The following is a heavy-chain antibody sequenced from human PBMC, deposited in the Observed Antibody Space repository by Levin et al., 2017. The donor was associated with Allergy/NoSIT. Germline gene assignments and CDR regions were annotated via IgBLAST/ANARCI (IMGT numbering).Heavy chain of an antibody. Sequence: GGSLRLSCAASGFTFSTYTMHWVRQAPGKGLEWVAVMSYDGSNKYYADSVKGRFTISRDNSKNTLYLQMNSLRAEDTALYYCARAYSSGWSLPFDYWGQGALVTVSS. CDR1: GFTFSTYT. D-gene: IGHD6-19*01. J-gene: IGHJ4*02. CDR3: ARAYSSGWSLPFDY. CDR2: MSYDGSNK. V-gene: IGHV3-30-3*01.